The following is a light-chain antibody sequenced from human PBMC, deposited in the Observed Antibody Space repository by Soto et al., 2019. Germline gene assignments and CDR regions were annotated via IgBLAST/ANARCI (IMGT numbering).Light chain of an antibody. CDR3: QQLQRTPFT. Sequence: PLTQSPSSLSASVGDRVTITCRASQDISRYLAWYQQRAGKAPKILIYGASTLQSGVPSRFNGSGSGTEFTLTISSLQPEDFATYHCQQLQRTPFTFGPGTTVDV. CDR1: QDISRY. J-gene: IGKJ3*01. CDR2: GAS. V-gene: IGKV1-9*01.